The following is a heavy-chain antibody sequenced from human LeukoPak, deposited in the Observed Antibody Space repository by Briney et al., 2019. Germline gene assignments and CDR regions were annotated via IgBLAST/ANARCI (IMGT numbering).Heavy chain of an antibody. V-gene: IGHV4-39*07. CDR3: ASGGYCSSGSCYPNWFDP. D-gene: IGHD2-15*01. Sequence: SETLSLTCTVSGGSITSSSFHWGWIRQPPGKGLEWIGSIYYSGSTYYNPSLKSRVTISVDTSKNQFSLKLSSVTAADTAVYYCASGGYCSSGSCYPNWFDPWGQGTLVTVSS. CDR2: IYYSGST. CDR1: GGSITSSSFH. J-gene: IGHJ5*02.